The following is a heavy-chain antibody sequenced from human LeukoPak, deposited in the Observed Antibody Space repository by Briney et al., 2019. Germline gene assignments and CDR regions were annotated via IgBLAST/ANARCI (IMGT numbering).Heavy chain of an antibody. Sequence: GASVKVSCKASGYTFTSYYMHWVRPAPGQGLEWMGWLSAYNGNTNYAQKLQGRVTMTTDTSTSTAYMELRSLRSDDTAVYYCARDHNSGSYLFDYWGQGTLVTVSS. CDR1: GYTFTSYY. J-gene: IGHJ4*02. CDR2: LSAYNGNT. D-gene: IGHD1-26*01. V-gene: IGHV1-18*04. CDR3: ARDHNSGSYLFDY.